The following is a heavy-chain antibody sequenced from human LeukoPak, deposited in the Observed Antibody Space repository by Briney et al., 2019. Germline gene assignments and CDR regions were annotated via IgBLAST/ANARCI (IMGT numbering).Heavy chain of an antibody. D-gene: IGHD3-10*01. Sequence: GGSLRLSCAASGFTFSSYGMHWVRQAPGKGLEWVAVIWYDGSNKYYADSVKGRFTISRDNSKNTLYLQMNSLRAEDTAVYYCARDPITMVRGVYYYYGMDVWGQETTVTVTS. CDR2: IWYDGSNK. V-gene: IGHV3-33*08. CDR1: GFTFSSYG. CDR3: ARDPITMVRGVYYYYGMDV. J-gene: IGHJ6*02.